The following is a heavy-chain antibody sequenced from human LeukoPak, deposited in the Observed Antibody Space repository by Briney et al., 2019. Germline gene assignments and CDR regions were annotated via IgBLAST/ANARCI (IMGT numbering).Heavy chain of an antibody. V-gene: IGHV4-59*01. J-gene: IGHJ4*02. CDR1: GGSISSYS. CDR3: ARVRFLEWSDEDYFDY. D-gene: IGHD3-3*01. Sequence: SETLSLTCTVSGGSISSYSWSWIRQPPGKGLEWIGYIYYSGSTNYNPSLKSRVTISVDTSKNQFSLKLSSVTAADTAVYYCARVRFLEWSDEDYFDYWGQGTLVTVSS. CDR2: IYYSGST.